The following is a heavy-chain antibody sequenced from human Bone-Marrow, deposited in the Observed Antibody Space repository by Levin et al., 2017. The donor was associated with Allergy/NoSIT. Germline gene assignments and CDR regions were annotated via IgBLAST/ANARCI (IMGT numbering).Heavy chain of an antibody. J-gene: IGHJ6*02. CDR3: ARILSGLDGMDV. Sequence: SETLSLTCTVSGGSISSYYWSWIRQPPGKGLEWIGYIYYSGSTNYNPSLKSRVTISVDTSKNQFSLKLSSVTAADTAVYYCARILSGLDGMDVWGQGTTVTVSS. CDR2: IYYSGST. V-gene: IGHV4-59*01. CDR1: GGSISSYY. D-gene: IGHD6-25*01.